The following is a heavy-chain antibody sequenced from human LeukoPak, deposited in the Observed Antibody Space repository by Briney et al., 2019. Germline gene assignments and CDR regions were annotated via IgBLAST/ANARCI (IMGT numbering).Heavy chain of an antibody. CDR3: ARDVGKLLWFGELFPSWFDP. D-gene: IGHD3-10*01. Sequence: SETLSLTCTVSGGSISSSSYYWGWIRQPPGKGLEWIGSIYYSGSTYYNPSLKSRVTISVDTSKNQFSLKLSSVTAADTAVYYCARDVGKLLWFGELFPSWFDPWGQGTLVTVSS. CDR2: IYYSGST. V-gene: IGHV4-39*07. CDR1: GGSISSSSYY. J-gene: IGHJ5*02.